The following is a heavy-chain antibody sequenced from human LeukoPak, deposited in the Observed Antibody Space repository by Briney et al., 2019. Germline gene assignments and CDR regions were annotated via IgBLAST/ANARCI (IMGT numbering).Heavy chain of an antibody. V-gene: IGHV1-2*02. CDR3: ARDRSGELFLGY. D-gene: IGHD3-10*01. CDR1: GYTFTGYY. CDR2: INPNSGGT. Sequence: ASVKVSCXASGYTFTGYYMHWVRQAPGQGLEWMGWINPNSGGTNYAQKFQGRVTMTRDTSISTAYMELSRLRSDDTAVYYCARDRSGELFLGYWGQGTLVTVSS. J-gene: IGHJ4*02.